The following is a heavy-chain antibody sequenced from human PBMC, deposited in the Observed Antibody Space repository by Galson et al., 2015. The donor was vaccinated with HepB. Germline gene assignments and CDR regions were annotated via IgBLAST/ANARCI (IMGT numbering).Heavy chain of an antibody. CDR2: IIPILGIA. CDR1: GGTFSSSP. J-gene: IGHJ3*02. Sequence: KVSCRASGGTFSSSPISWVRQASRQGLEWMGRIIPILGIANYAQKFQGRVTITADKSTSTAYMELSSLRSADTAVYYCARDSGYYDTSSTHAFDNWGQGTMVTVSS. V-gene: IGHV1-69*04. CDR3: ARDSGYYDTSSTHAFDN. D-gene: IGHD3-22*01.